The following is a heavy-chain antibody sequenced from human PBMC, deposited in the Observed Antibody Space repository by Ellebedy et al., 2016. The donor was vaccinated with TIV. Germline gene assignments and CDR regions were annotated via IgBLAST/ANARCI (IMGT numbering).Heavy chain of an antibody. J-gene: IGHJ4*02. V-gene: IGHV2-26*01. D-gene: IGHD3-3*01. CDR1: GFSLSNARMG. CDR2: IFSNDEK. Sequence: SGPTLVKPTETLTLTCTVSGFSLSNARMGVSWIRQPPGKALEWLAHIFSNDEKSYSTSLKSRLTISKDTSKSQVVLTMTNMDPVDTATYYCARITVMGFLERPTLDYWGQGTLVTVSS. CDR3: ARITVMGFLERPTLDY.